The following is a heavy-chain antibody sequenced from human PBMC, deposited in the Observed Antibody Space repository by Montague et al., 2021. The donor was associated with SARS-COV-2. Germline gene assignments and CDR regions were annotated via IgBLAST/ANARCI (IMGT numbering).Heavy chain of an antibody. CDR1: GASVRSGNSY. Sequence: SETLSLTCTVSGASVRSGNSYWNWIRQPPGKGLEWIGYISYSGSTNYGPSLKSRVTISVDTSKNQLSLKVISATAADTAVYYCARIGYESVGYYHIYPDWGPGTLVTVS. V-gene: IGHV4-61*01. J-gene: IGHJ1*01. CDR2: ISYSGST. CDR3: ARIGYESVGYYHIYPD. D-gene: IGHD3-22*01.